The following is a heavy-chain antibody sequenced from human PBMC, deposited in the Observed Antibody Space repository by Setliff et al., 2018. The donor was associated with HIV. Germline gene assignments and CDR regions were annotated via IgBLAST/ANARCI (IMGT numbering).Heavy chain of an antibody. V-gene: IGHV4-39*01. D-gene: IGHD6-6*01. Sequence: SETLSLTCTVSGGSMSKSSYYWGWIRQPPGQGLEWLGSIYHSGNTYYYPSLKSRVTMSVDTSKNQFSLRLSSVTATDTAVYYCARHRASSSGFPLDFWGQGILVTVSS. CDR2: IYHSGNT. J-gene: IGHJ4*02. CDR1: GGSMSKSSYY. CDR3: ARHRASSSGFPLDF.